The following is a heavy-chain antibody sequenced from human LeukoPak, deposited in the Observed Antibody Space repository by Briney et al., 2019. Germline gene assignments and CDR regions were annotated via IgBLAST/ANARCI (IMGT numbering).Heavy chain of an antibody. CDR1: GFTFSSYW. D-gene: IGHD1-14*01. CDR2: IKQDESEK. J-gene: IGHJ4*02. Sequence: GGSLRLSCAAFGFTFSSYWMSWVRQAPGEGLEWVANIKQDESEKYYVDSVKGRFTISRDNARNSLYLQMNSLRAEDTAVYYCAKPAKTDYADYWGQGTLVTVSS. CDR3: AKPAKTDYADY. V-gene: IGHV3-7*03.